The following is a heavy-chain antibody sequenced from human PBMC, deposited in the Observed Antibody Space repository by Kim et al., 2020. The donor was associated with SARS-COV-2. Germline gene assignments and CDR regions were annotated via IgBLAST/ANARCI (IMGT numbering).Heavy chain of an antibody. D-gene: IGHD3-16*01. CDR1: GGSISSSSYY. Sequence: SETLSLTCTVSGGSISSSSYYWGWIRQPPGKGLEWIVSIYYSGSTYYNPSLKSRVTISVDTSKNQFSLKLSSVTAADTAVYYCARHSASYDYVWGSYGTGYYYGMDVWGQGTTVTVSS. V-gene: IGHV4-39*01. CDR3: ARHSASYDYVWGSYGTGYYYGMDV. CDR2: IYYSGST. J-gene: IGHJ6*02.